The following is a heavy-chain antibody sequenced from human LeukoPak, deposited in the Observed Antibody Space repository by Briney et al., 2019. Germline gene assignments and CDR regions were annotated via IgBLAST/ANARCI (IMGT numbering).Heavy chain of an antibody. CDR2: INHSGST. CDR1: GGSFSGYY. V-gene: IGHV4-34*01. CDR3: ARESGGLGRFDI. J-gene: IGHJ3*02. D-gene: IGHD2-15*01. Sequence: SETLSLTCAVYGGSFSGYYWSWIRQPPGKGLEWIGEINHSGSTNYNPSLKSRVTISVDTSKNQFSLKLSSVTAADTAVYCCARESGGLGRFDIWGQGTMVTVSS.